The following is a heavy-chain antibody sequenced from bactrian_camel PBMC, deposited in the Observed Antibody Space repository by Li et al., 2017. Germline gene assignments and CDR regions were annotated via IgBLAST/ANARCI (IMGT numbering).Heavy chain of an antibody. J-gene: IGHJ6*01. Sequence: QVQLVESGGGSVQVGGSLRLSCVASVDTIGRYCMGWFRQIPDKEREGVAGIESDGSTSYADSVKGRFTVSQDSARNILYLQMNSLKTEDTAVYYCATSDAWFRTLFAYWGQGTQVTVS. D-gene: IGHD6*01. V-gene: IGHV3S55*01. CDR2: IESDGST. CDR3: ATSDAWFRTLFAY. CDR1: VDTIGRYC.